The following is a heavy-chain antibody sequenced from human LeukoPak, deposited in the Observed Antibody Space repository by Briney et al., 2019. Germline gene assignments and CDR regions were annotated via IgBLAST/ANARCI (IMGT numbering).Heavy chain of an antibody. V-gene: IGHV4-4*02. CDR2: IYYSGST. CDR3: ARAKTSTGMIGY. CDR1: GFTFSNAW. J-gene: IGHJ4*02. D-gene: IGHD1-1*01. Sequence: GSLRLSCAASGFTFSNAWMSWVRQAPGKGLEWIGSIYYSGSTYYNPSLKSRVTISVDTSKNQFSLKLSSVTAADTAVYYCARAKTSTGMIGYWGQGTLVTVSS.